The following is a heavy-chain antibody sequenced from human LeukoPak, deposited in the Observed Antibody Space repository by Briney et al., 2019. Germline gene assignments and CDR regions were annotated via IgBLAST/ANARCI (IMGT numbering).Heavy chain of an antibody. V-gene: IGHV1-8*01. J-gene: IGHJ4*02. CDR3: ARGYSSGPDHFDY. CDR2: MNPNSGNR. Sequence: VASVNVSFKASGYTFTIYDINWVGQAPGQGLERMGWMNPNSGNRGYAQKFQGRVTMTRNTSISTAYMELSSLRSEDTAVYYCARGYSSGPDHFDYWGQGTLVTVSS. D-gene: IGHD6-19*01. CDR1: GYTFTIYD.